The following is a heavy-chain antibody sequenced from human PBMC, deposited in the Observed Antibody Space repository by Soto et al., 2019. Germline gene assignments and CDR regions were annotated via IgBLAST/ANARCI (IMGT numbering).Heavy chain of an antibody. Sequence: EVQLVESGGGLVQPGRSLRLSCAASGFTFDDYAMHWVRQATGKGLEWVSGISWNSGSIGYADSVKGRFTISRDNAKNSLYLQMNSLRAEDTALYYCAKASSSGWYRGDFDYWGQGTLVTVSS. D-gene: IGHD6-19*01. J-gene: IGHJ4*02. V-gene: IGHV3-9*01. CDR3: AKASSSGWYRGDFDY. CDR2: ISWNSGSI. CDR1: GFTFDDYA.